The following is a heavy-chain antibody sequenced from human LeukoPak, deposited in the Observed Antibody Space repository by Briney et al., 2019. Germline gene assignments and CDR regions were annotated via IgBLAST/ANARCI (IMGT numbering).Heavy chain of an antibody. CDR3: ARHEWFGELLYDY. CDR2: IYPGDSDT. J-gene: IGHJ4*02. V-gene: IGHV5-51*01. Sequence: SGESLKISCKGSGYSFTSYWIGWVRQMPGEGLEWMGIIYPGDSDTRYSPSFQGQVTILADKSISTAYLQWSSLKASDTAMYYCARHEWFGELLYDYWGQGTLVTVSS. D-gene: IGHD3-10*01. CDR1: GYSFTSYW.